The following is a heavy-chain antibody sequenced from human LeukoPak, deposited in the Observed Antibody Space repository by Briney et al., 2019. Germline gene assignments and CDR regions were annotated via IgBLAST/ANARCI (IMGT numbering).Heavy chain of an antibody. CDR1: GGSISSHY. V-gene: IGHV4-4*07. D-gene: IGHD1-26*01. Sequence: SETLSLICTVSGGSISSHYGSWIRQPAGKGLEWIGRIYTSGSTNYNPSLKSRVTMPVDTSKNQFSLKLSSVTAADTAVYYCARDSGSRDAFDIWGQGTMVTVS. CDR3: ARDSGSRDAFDI. J-gene: IGHJ3*02. CDR2: IYTSGST.